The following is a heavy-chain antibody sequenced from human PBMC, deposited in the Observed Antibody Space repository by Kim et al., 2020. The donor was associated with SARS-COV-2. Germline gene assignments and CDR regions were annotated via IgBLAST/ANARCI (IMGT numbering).Heavy chain of an antibody. CDR2: INHSGST. J-gene: IGHJ4*02. CDR1: GGSFSGYY. V-gene: IGHV4-34*01. D-gene: IGHD6-19*01. CDR3: ARGRSGWYGGYFDY. Sequence: SETLSLTCAVYGGSFSGYYWSWIRQPPGKGLEWIGEINHSGSTNYNPSLKSRVTISVDTSKNQFSLKLSSVTAADTAVYYCARGRSGWYGGYFDYWGQGTLVTVSS.